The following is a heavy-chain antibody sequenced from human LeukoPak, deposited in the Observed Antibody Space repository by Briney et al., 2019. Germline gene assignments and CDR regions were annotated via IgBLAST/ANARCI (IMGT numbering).Heavy chain of an antibody. V-gene: IGHV2-5*01. Sequence: SGPTLVKPTQTLTLTCTFSELSFSTSGVGVGWVRQPPGKALEWLAIIYWNDDNRYSPSLRSRLTITKDTSKNQVFLTMTSMDPVDTATYYCARTIRGALDYWGQGTLVTVSS. J-gene: IGHJ4*02. CDR2: IYWNDDN. CDR1: ELSFSTSGVG. D-gene: IGHD3-10*01. CDR3: ARTIRGALDY.